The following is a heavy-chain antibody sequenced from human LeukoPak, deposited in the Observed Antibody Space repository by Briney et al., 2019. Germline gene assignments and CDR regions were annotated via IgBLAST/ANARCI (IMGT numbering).Heavy chain of an antibody. Sequence: SETLSLTCTVSGGSISSYYWSWIRQPPGKGLEWIGYIYYSGSTNYNPSLKSRVTISVDTSKNQFSLKLSSVTAADTAVYYCARFSRDGYNWNDAFDIWGQGTMVTVSS. CDR3: ARFSRDGYNWNDAFDI. D-gene: IGHD1-1*01. CDR1: GGSISSYY. J-gene: IGHJ3*02. V-gene: IGHV4-59*01. CDR2: IYYSGST.